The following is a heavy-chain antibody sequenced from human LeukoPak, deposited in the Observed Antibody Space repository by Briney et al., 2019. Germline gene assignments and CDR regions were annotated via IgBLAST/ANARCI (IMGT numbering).Heavy chain of an antibody. D-gene: IGHD5-24*01. CDR1: GGSISSYY. Sequence: PSETLSLTCTVSGGSISSYYWSWIRQPPGKGLEWIGEINHSGSTNYNPSLKSRVTISVDTSKNQFSLKLSSVTAADTAVYYCARTEMATTGIEGYYFDYWGQGTLVTVSS. CDR2: INHSGST. CDR3: ARTEMATTGIEGYYFDY. J-gene: IGHJ4*02. V-gene: IGHV4-34*01.